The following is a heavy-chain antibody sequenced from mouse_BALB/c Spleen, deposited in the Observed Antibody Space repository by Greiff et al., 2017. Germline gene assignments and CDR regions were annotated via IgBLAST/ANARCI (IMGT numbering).Heavy chain of an antibody. V-gene: IGHV1S29*02. D-gene: IGHD1-1*01. CDR3: ARSSSSPWLAY. Sequence: EVQLQQSGPELVKPGASVKISCKASGYTFTDYNMHWVKQSHGKSLEWIGYIYPYNGGTGYNQKFKSKATLTVDNSSSTAYMELRSLTSEDSAVYYCARSSSSPWLAYWGQGTLVTVSA. CDR2: IYPYNGGT. J-gene: IGHJ3*01. CDR1: GYTFTDYN.